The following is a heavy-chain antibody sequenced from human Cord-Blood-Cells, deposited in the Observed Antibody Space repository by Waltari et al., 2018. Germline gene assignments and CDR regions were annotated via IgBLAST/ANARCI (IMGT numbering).Heavy chain of an antibody. V-gene: IGHV4-39*01. CDR2: IYYSGST. J-gene: IGHJ3*02. Sequence: QLQLQESGPGLVKPSETLSLTCTVSGGSISSSSYYWGWIRQPPGKGLEWIGSIYYSGSTYYNPSRKSRVTISVDTSKNQFSRKLSSVTAADTAVYYCARVDSSGYYYFAFDIWGQGTMVTVSS. CDR3: ARVDSSGYYYFAFDI. D-gene: IGHD3-22*01. CDR1: GGSISSSSYY.